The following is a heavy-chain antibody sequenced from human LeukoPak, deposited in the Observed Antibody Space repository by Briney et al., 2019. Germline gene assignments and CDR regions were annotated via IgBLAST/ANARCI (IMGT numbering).Heavy chain of an antibody. CDR3: ARGPRSSGIAARLGATYFDY. Sequence: PSETLSLTCAVYGGSFSGYYWSWIRQPPGKGLEWIGEINHSGSTNYNPSLKSRVTISVDTSKNQFPLKLSSVTAADTAVYYCARGPRSSGIAARLGATYFDYWGQGTLVTVSS. J-gene: IGHJ4*02. CDR1: GGSFSGYY. CDR2: INHSGST. D-gene: IGHD6-6*01. V-gene: IGHV4-34*01.